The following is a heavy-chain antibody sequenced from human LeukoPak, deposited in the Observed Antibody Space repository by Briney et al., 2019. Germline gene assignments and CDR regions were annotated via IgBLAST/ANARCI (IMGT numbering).Heavy chain of an antibody. CDR3: ARTRFGELLSFDP. CDR2: INAGNGNT. Sequence: ASVKVSCKASGYTFTSYAMHWVRQAPGQKLEWMGWINAGNGNTKYSQKFQGRVTITRDTSASTAYMELGSLRSEDTAVYYCARTRFGELLSFDPWGQGTLVTVSS. CDR1: GYTFTSYA. J-gene: IGHJ5*02. V-gene: IGHV1-3*01. D-gene: IGHD3-10*01.